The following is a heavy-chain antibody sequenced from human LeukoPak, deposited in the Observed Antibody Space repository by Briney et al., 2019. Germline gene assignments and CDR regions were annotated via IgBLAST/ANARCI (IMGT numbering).Heavy chain of an antibody. CDR2: IYYSGST. D-gene: IGHD3-22*01. CDR1: GGSISSHY. V-gene: IGHV4-59*08. CDR3: ASKPGDYYDSSGYYYN. J-gene: IGHJ4*02. Sequence: SETLSLTCTVSGGSISSHYWSWIRQPPGKGLEWIGYIYYSGSTNYNPSLKSRVTISVDTSKNQFSLKLSSVTAADTAVYYCASKPGDYYDSSGYYYNWGQGTLVTVSS.